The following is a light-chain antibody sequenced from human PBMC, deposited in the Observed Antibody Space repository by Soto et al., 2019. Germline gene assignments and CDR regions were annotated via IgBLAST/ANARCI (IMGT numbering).Light chain of an antibody. CDR2: KAY. CDR3: QQYNSNPLT. CDR1: QSVSTW. V-gene: IGKV1-5*03. J-gene: IGKJ4*01. Sequence: DIQMTQSPSTLSASVGDRVTITCRASQSVSTWLAWYQQKPGKVPKLLIYKAYSLESGVPSRFSGSGSGTEFTLTISSLQPDDFATYYCQQYNSNPLTFRGGTKVEIK.